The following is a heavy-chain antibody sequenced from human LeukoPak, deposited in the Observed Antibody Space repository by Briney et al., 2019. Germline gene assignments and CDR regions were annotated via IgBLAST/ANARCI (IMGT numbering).Heavy chain of an antibody. J-gene: IGHJ3*02. V-gene: IGHV5-51*01. CDR1: GYSFTSYW. CDR2: IDPGDSDT. D-gene: IGHD6-13*01. CDR3: AKKGIAAADAFDI. Sequence: GESLKISCKGSGYSFTSYWIGWVRQMPGKGLEWMGIIDPGDSDTRYSPSFQGQVTISADKSISTAYLQWNSVKASDTAMYYCAKKGIAAADAFDIWGQGTMVTVSS.